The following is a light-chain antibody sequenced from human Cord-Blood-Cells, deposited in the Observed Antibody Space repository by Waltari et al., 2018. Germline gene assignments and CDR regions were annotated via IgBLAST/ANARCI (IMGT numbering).Light chain of an antibody. CDR3: QQSNSTPLT. CDR2: AAS. CDR1: KSISSY. Sequence: DIQMTQSPSSLSPSVGDRVTITCRASKSISSYLNWYQQKPGKAPKLLIYAASSLQSGVPSRFSGSGSGTDFTLTISSLQPEDFATYYCQQSNSTPLTFGQGTRLEIK. V-gene: IGKV1-39*01. J-gene: IGKJ5*01.